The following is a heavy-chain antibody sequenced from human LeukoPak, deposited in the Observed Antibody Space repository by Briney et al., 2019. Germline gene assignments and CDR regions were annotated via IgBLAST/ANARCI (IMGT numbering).Heavy chain of an antibody. D-gene: IGHD6-13*01. J-gene: IGHJ4*02. CDR2: MNPNSGNT. CDR1: GYTFTSYD. V-gene: IGHV1-8*01. CDR3: ARGLRSSWYERDY. Sequence: ASVKVSCKASGYTFTSYDINWVRQATGQGLEWMGWMNPNSGNTGYAQKFQGRVTMPRNTSISTAYMELGSLRSEDMAVYYCARGLRSSWYERDYWGQGTLVTVSS.